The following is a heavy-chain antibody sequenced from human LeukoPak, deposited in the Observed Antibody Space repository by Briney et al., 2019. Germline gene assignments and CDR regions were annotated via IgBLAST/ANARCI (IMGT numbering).Heavy chain of an antibody. CDR2: ISGGGRTT. CDR3: AKNVVFTRYFDS. CDR1: GFTFSNHA. Sequence: PGGSLRLSCAASGFTFSNHATSWVRQAPGKGLQWVSVISGGGRTTEYPDSVKGRFTVSRDNSVNTLSLHMDSLRVEDTAIYYCAKNVVFTRYFDSWGQGTLVTVSS. J-gene: IGHJ4*02. V-gene: IGHV3-23*01. D-gene: IGHD2-21*01.